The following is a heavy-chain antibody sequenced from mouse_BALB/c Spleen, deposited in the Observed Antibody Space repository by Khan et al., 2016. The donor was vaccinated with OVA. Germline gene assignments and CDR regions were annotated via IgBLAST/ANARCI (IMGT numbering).Heavy chain of an antibody. CDR2: INPSTGYT. Sequence: QVQLKQSGAELAKPGASVKMSCKASGYTFTNYWILWIKQRPGQGLEWIGYINPSTGYTEYNQNFKDKATLTADKSSSTAYMQLSSLTSEDSTIYYCARRGQQWDFDYWGQGTTLTVSS. V-gene: IGHV1-7*01. J-gene: IGHJ2*01. CDR3: ARRGQQWDFDY. D-gene: IGHD1-3*01. CDR1: GYTFTNYW.